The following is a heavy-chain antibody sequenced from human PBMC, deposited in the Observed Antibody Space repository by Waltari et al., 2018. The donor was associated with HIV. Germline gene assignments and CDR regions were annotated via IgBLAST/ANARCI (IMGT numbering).Heavy chain of an antibody. Sequence: QVQLVESGGGLVKPGRSLRRSCAASGFTFSYYYMSWIRHAPGKGLEWVSYISNSGSTIYYADSVKGRFTISSDNVKNSLYLQINSLRAEDTAVYYCARWAYSSNLSIDYWGQGILVTVSS. J-gene: IGHJ4*02. CDR3: ARWAYSSNLSIDY. CDR1: GFTFSYYY. CDR2: ISNSGSTI. D-gene: IGHD6-13*01. V-gene: IGHV3-11*01.